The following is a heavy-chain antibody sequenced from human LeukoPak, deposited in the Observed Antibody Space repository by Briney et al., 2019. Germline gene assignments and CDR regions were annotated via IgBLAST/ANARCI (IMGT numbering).Heavy chain of an antibody. V-gene: IGHV3-48*04. D-gene: IGHD5-12*01. CDR2: ISGGSDSI. Sequence: GSLRLSCAASGFTFSTCGMQWVRQTPGKGLEWLSYISGGSDSIKYADSVKGRFTSSRDNARNLLYLQMNSLRAEDTAVYYCGQSRISFSGQVDHWGQGTLVTVSS. CDR1: GFTFSTCG. CDR3: GQSRISFSGQVDH. J-gene: IGHJ4*02.